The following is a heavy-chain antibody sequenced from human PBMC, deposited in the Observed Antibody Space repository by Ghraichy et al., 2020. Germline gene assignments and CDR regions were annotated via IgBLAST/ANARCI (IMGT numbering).Heavy chain of an antibody. CDR1: GYTFTGYY. CDR3: AREVGGYYDFWSGYLGNYYYYGMDV. Sequence: ASVKVSCKASGYTFTGYYMHWVRQAPGQGLEWMGWINPNSGGTNYAQKFQGRVTMTRDTSISTAYMELSRLRSDDTAVYYCAREVGGYYDFWSGYLGNYYYYGMDVWGQGTTVTVSS. D-gene: IGHD3-3*01. CDR2: INPNSGGT. J-gene: IGHJ6*02. V-gene: IGHV1-2*02.